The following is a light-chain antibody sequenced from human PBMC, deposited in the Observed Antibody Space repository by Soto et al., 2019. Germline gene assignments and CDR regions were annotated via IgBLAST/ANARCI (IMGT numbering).Light chain of an antibody. CDR3: QQYNSYSIT. CDR1: QSISSW. Sequence: DIQMTQSPSTLSASVGDRVTITCRASQSISSWLAWYQQKPGKAPKLLIYAASSLQSGVPSRFSGSGSGTDFTLTISSLQPDDFATYYCQQYNSYSITFGQGTRLEIK. V-gene: IGKV1-5*01. J-gene: IGKJ5*01. CDR2: AAS.